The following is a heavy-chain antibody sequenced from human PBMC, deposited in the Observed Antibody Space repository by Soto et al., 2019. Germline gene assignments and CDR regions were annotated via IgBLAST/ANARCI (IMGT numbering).Heavy chain of an antibody. CDR1: GFTFSSYG. Sequence: GGSLRLSCAASGFTFSSYGMHWVRQAPGKGLEWVAVISYDGSNKYYADSVKGRFTISRDNSKNTLYLQMNSLRAEDTAVYYCAKDVGGHLWFMSNYYYYGMDVWGQGTTVTVYS. CDR3: AKDVGGHLWFMSNYYYYGMDV. CDR2: ISYDGSNK. J-gene: IGHJ6*02. D-gene: IGHD5-18*01. V-gene: IGHV3-30*18.